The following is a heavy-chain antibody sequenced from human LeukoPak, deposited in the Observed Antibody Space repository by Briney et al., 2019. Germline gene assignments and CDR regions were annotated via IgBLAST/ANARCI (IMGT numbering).Heavy chain of an antibody. J-gene: IGHJ6*03. V-gene: IGHV4-34*01. Sequence: SETLSLTCAVYGGSLSGYYWSWIRQPPGKGLEWIGEISHSGSTNYNPSLKSRVTISVDTSKNQFSLKLSSVTAADTAVYYCARCSGYYYYYYYMDVWGKGTTVTISS. CDR2: ISHSGST. D-gene: IGHD2-15*01. CDR3: ARCSGYYYYYYYMDV. CDR1: GGSLSGYY.